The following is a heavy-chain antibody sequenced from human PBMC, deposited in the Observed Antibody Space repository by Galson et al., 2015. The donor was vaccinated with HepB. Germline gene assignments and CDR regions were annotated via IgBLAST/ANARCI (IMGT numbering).Heavy chain of an antibody. V-gene: IGHV3-23*01. D-gene: IGHD2-2*01. CDR1: GFTFSSYA. CDR2: ISGSGGST. Sequence: SLRLSCAASGFTFSSYAMSWVRQAPGKGLEWVSAISGSGGSTYYADSVKGRFTISRDNTKNTLYLQMNSLRAEDTAVYYCAKDKGQRGYIVVVPAAYFDYWGQGTLVTVSS. CDR3: AKDKGQRGYIVVVPAAYFDY. J-gene: IGHJ4*02.